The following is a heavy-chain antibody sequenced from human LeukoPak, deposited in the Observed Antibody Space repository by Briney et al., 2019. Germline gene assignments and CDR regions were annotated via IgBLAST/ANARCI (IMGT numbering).Heavy chain of an antibody. J-gene: IGHJ3*02. V-gene: IGHV4-38-2*02. CDR3: ARSDSSGSLDAFDI. Sequence: SETLSLTCTVSGYSISSGYYWGWIRQPPGKGLEWIGSIYHSGSTYYNPSLKSRVTISVDTSKNRFSLKLSSVTAADTAVYYCARSDSSGSLDAFDIWGQGTMVTVSS. CDR2: IYHSGST. D-gene: IGHD3-22*01. CDR1: GYSISSGYY.